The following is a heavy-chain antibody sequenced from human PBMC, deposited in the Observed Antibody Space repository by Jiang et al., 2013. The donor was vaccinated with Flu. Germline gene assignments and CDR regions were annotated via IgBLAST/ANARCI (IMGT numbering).Heavy chain of an antibody. CDR3: ARDLGYYGSGRVDAFDI. CDR1: GGTFSSYT. J-gene: IGHJ3*02. CDR2: IIPILGIA. D-gene: IGHD3-10*01. Sequence: GAEVKKPGSSVKVSCKASGGTFSSYTISWVRQAPGQGLEWMGRIIPILGIANYAQKFQGRVTITADKSTSTAYMELSSLRSEDTAVYYCARDLGYYGSGRVDAFDIWAKGQWSPSLQ. V-gene: IGHV1-69*04.